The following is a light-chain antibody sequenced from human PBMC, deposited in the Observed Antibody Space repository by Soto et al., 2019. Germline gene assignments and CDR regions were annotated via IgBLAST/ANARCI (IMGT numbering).Light chain of an antibody. Sequence: EIVLTQCPGTLSFSPGERATLSWRSSQSVSSSYLAWYQQKPGQAPRLLISGASSRATGIPDRFTGSGSGTDFTLTISRLEPEDFAVYYCQQYGSSPRTFGQGTKVDIK. J-gene: IGKJ1*01. V-gene: IGKV3-20*01. CDR1: QSVSSSY. CDR3: QQYGSSPRT. CDR2: GAS.